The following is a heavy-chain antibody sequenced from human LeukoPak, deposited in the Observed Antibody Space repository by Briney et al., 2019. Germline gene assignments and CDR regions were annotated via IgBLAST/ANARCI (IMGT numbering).Heavy chain of an antibody. D-gene: IGHD3-3*01. CDR1: GFTVRNKY. V-gene: IGHV3-66*01. CDR2: VYSGAGT. J-gene: IGHJ4*02. Sequence: AGGSLRLSCAASGFTVRNKYMTWVRQAPGKGLEWVSVVYSGAGTYYADSVRGRFTTSTDNSKNTLYLQMNSLRAEDTAVYYCAKDQNGFLDHPLPDYWGQGTLVTVSS. CDR3: AKDQNGFLDHPLPDY.